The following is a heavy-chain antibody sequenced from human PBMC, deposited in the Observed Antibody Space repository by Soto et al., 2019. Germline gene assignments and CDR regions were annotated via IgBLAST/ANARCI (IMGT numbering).Heavy chain of an antibody. J-gene: IGHJ5*02. D-gene: IGHD1-1*01. CDR3: VRDGKKTLRDWFDP. CDR2: IYATGTT. V-gene: IGHV4-4*07. Sequence: PSEILSLTCTVSGASISGFYWSWIRKSAGKGLEWIGRIYATGTTDYNPSLKSRVMMSVDTSKKQFSLKLRSVTAADTAVYYCVRDGKKTLRDWFDPWGQGISVTVS. CDR1: GASISGFY.